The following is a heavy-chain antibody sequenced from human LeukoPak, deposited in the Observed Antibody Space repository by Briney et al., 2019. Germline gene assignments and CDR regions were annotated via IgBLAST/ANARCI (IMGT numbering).Heavy chain of an antibody. CDR3: VRKMGAFDY. CDR1: GDSVSGNDAT. J-gene: IGHJ4*02. D-gene: IGHD1-26*01. Sequence: SQTLSLTCAISGDSVSGNDATWNWIRQSPSRGLEWLGRTCFRYQGYSEYAAFVKNRISINSDTSKNQFSLQLNSVTPEDTAIYYCVRKMGAFDYWGQGTLGPVSS. CDR2: TCFRYQGYS. V-gene: IGHV6-1*01.